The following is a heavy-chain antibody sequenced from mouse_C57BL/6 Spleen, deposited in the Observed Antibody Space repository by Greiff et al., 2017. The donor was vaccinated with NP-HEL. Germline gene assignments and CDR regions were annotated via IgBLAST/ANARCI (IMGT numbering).Heavy chain of an antibody. V-gene: IGHV1-69*01. CDR3: ARRGLLLDY. CDR1: GYTFTSYW. CDR2: IDPSDSYT. D-gene: IGHD2-3*01. J-gene: IGHJ2*01. Sequence: VQLQQPGAELVMPGASVKLSCKASGYTFTSYWMHWVKQRPGQGLEWIGEIDPSDSYTNYNQKFKGKSTLTVDKSSSTAYMQLSSLTSEDAAVYYCARRGLLLDYWGQGTTLTVSS.